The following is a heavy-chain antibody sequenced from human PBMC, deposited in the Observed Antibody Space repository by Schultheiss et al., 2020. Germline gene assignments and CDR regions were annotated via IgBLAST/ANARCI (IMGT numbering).Heavy chain of an antibody. CDR1: GGSISSGSYY. J-gene: IGHJ5*02. CDR3: ARRRGWPNWFDP. V-gene: IGHV4-61*02. Sequence: LRLSCTVSGGSISSGSYYWSWIRQPAGKGLEWIGRIYTSGSTNYNPSLKSRVTISVDTSKNQFSLKLSSVTAADTAVYYCARRRGWPNWFDPWGQGTLVTVSS. D-gene: IGHD6-19*01. CDR2: IYTSGST.